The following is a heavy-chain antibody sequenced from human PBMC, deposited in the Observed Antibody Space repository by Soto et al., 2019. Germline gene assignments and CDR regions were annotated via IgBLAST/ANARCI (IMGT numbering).Heavy chain of an antibody. Sequence: QVQLVESGGGVVQPGRSLRLSCATSRFTFSSYGMHWVRQPPGKGLEWVAVIWYDGSNKYYADSVKGRFTISRDNSKNTLYLPMNSLRAEDTAVYYCARDSGGSPDYWGQGTLVTVSS. J-gene: IGHJ4*02. CDR2: IWYDGSNK. V-gene: IGHV3-33*01. CDR3: ARDSGGSPDY. D-gene: IGHD1-26*01. CDR1: RFTFSSYG.